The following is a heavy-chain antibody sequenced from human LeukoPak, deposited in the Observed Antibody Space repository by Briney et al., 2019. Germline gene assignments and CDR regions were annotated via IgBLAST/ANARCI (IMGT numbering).Heavy chain of an antibody. CDR3: ARDPTNTSGRYAYFDY. D-gene: IGHD6-19*01. V-gene: IGHV1-18*01. Sequence: ASVRVSCMASGCTFTHHGITWVRQAPGQGLEWMGWISAYNGDTNYAQKFQGRVTLTTDTSTTTAYMELRSLTSDDTAVYYCARDPTNTSGRYAYFDYWGQGTLVTVSS. CDR1: GCTFTHHG. J-gene: IGHJ4*02. CDR2: ISAYNGDT.